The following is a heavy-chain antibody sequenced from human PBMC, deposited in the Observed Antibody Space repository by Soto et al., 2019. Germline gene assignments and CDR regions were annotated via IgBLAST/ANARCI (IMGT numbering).Heavy chain of an antibody. CDR1: GGSVTNSSYY. J-gene: IGHJ4*02. CDR3: VSQRTTVPTQAYFDY. Sequence: SETLSLTCTVSGGSVTNSSYYWGWIRQSPGKGLEWIGSVYYRGRSYSKSSVKSRVTISVDTSKNRFSLSLTSVTASDTAVYFCVSQRTTVPTQAYFDYWGPGALVTVSS. CDR2: VYYRGRS. V-gene: IGHV4-39*01. D-gene: IGHD4-17*01.